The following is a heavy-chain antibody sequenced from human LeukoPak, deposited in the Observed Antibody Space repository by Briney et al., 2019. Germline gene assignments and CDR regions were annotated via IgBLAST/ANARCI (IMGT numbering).Heavy chain of an antibody. CDR2: IYYSGST. J-gene: IGHJ5*02. V-gene: IGHV4-30-4*01. CDR3: ARKHPTECSGGSCYSGYWFDP. Sequence: PSETLSLTCTVSGGSISSGDYYWSWLRQPPGKGLEWTGYIYYSGSTYYNPSLKSRVTISVDTSKNQFSLKLSSVTAADTAVYYCARKHPTECSGGSCYSGYWFDPWGQGTLVTVSS. D-gene: IGHD2-15*01. CDR1: GGSISSGDYY.